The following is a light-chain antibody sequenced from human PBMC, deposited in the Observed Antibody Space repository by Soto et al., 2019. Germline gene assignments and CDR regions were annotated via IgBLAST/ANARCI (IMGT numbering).Light chain of an antibody. CDR1: SSDVGAYNY. CDR2: DVT. CDR3: TSYTASSTRV. Sequence: QSALTQPASVSGSPGQSITISCTGTSSDVGAYNYVSWYQQYPGRAPKLMIYDVTNRPSGVSNRFSGSKSGNTASLTTSGLQAEDEADYYCTSYTASSTRVFGTGTKVTVL. J-gene: IGLJ1*01. V-gene: IGLV2-14*03.